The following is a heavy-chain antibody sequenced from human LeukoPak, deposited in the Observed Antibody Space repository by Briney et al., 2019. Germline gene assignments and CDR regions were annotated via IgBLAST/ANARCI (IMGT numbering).Heavy chain of an antibody. CDR1: GGSISRYTYY. J-gene: IGHJ6*02. CDR2: IYHNGGT. D-gene: IGHD5-18*01. V-gene: IGHV4-39*01. Sequence: SETLSLTCTVSGGSISRYTYYWAWIRQPPGKGLEWIGSIYHNGGTYDNLSLRSRTTISVDTSKNQSSLTLSSVTAADTAVYYCASYVDTARAGRGIDVWGQGTTVTVSS. CDR3: ASYVDTARAGRGIDV.